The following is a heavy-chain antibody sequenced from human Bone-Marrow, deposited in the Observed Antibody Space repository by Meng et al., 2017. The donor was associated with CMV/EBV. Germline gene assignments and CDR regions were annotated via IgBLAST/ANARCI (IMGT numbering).Heavy chain of an antibody. CDR1: GYSFTAFW. Sequence: KVSCRASGYSFTAFWIGWVRQMPGKGLECMGIIYPGNSDTRSHPSFQGQVTISADKSISTAYLQWSSLKASDTGIYYCARPGQHSSVSWGQGTLVTVSS. V-gene: IGHV5-51*01. D-gene: IGHD3-22*01. CDR2: IYPGNSDT. CDR3: ARPGQHSSVS. J-gene: IGHJ4*02.